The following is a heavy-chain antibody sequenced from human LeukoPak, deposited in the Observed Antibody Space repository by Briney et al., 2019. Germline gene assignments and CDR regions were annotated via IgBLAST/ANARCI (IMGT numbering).Heavy chain of an antibody. CDR1: GYTFIGHY. CDR2: MNPDSGGT. V-gene: IGHV1-2*02. CDR3: ARIMEYYDFTPRGFDI. D-gene: IGHD3/OR15-3a*01. J-gene: IGHJ3*02. Sequence: ASVKVSCKASGYTFIGHYIHWVRLAPGQGLEWMGWMNPDSGGTNYAQKFQDRVTMNRDTSITTAYMELSRLTSDDTAIYYCARIMEYYDFTPRGFDIWGQGTMVAVSS.